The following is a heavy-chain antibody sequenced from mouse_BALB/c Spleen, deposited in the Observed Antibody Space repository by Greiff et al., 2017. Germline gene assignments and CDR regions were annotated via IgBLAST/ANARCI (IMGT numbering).Heavy chain of an antibody. CDR2: INSNGGST. CDR1: GFTFSSYG. CDR3: ARELGGFAY. D-gene: IGHD3-1*01. J-gene: IGHJ3*01. V-gene: IGHV5-6-3*01. Sequence: EVMLVESGGGLVQPGGSLKLSCAASGFTFSSYGMSWVRQTPDKRLELVATINSNGGSTYYPDSVKGRFTISRDNAKNTLYLQMSSLKSEDTAMYYCARELGGFAYWGQGTLVTVSA.